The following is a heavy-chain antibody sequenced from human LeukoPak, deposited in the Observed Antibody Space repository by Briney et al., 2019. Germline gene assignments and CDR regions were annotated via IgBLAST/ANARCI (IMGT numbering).Heavy chain of an antibody. CDR1: GGSISSYY. CDR2: IYYSGST. CDR3: ARGDSYGEFDY. D-gene: IGHD5-18*01. Sequence: PSETLSLTCTVSGGSISSYYWSWIRQPPGKGLEWIGYIYYSGSTNYNPSLKSRVTISVDTSKNQFSLKLNSVTAADTAVYYCARGDSYGEFDYWGQGTLVTVSS. J-gene: IGHJ4*02. V-gene: IGHV4-59*08.